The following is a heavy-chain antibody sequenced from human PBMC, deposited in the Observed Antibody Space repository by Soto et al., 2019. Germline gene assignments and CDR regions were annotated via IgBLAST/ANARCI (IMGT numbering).Heavy chain of an antibody. CDR1: GYTFTGQY. D-gene: IGHD3-22*01. J-gene: IGHJ4*02. Sequence: VASVKVSCKASGYTFTGQYMHWVRQAPGQGLEWMGWINPDSGDTKYAQNFQGRVTMTWDTSISTAYMEVRRLRSDDTAVYYCAPHYPDSSGYFDHWGQGTLVTVSS. V-gene: IGHV1-2*02. CDR2: INPDSGDT. CDR3: APHYPDSSGYFDH.